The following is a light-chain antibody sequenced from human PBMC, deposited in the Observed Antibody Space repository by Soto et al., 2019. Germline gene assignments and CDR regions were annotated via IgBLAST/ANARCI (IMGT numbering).Light chain of an antibody. J-gene: IGKJ2*02. V-gene: IGKV2-28*01. CDR3: MQALQTPWT. CDR1: QSLLHGNGYNY. Sequence: DIVMNQSPLSLPVTPGEPASISCRSSQSLLHGNGYNYLDWYLQKPGQSPQLLIYLGSSRASGVPYRYSGSGSGTDFTLKISRVEAEDVGVYYCMQALQTPWTFGQGTKLEIK. CDR2: LGS.